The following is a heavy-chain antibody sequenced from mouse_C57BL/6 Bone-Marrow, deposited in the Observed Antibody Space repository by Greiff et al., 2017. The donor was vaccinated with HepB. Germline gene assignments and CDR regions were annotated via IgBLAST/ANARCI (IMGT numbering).Heavy chain of an antibody. D-gene: IGHD1-1*01. V-gene: IGHV1-61*01. CDR3: ARPNYGSSPYYAMDY. J-gene: IGHJ4*01. CDR1: GYTFTSYW. Sequence: QVQLKQPGAELVRPGSSVKLSCKASGYTFTSYWMDWVKQRPGQGLEWIGNIYPSDSETHYNQKFKDKATLTVDKSSSTAYMQLSSLTSEDSAVYYCARPNYGSSPYYAMDYWGQGTSVTVSS. CDR2: IYPSDSET.